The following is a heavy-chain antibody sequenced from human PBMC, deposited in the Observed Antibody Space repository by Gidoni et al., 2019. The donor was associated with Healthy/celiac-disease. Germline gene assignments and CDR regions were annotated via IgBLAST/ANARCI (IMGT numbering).Heavy chain of an antibody. J-gene: IGHJ4*02. D-gene: IGHD6-19*01. Sequence: QVQLQESGPGLVKPSETLSLTCTVSGASVSSGSYYWSWIRQPPGKGLEWIGYIYYSGSTNYNPSLKSRVTISVDTSKNQFSLKLSSVTAADTAVYYCARDRAVPSNYFDYWGQGTLVTVSS. CDR3: ARDRAVPSNYFDY. CDR1: GASVSSGSYY. V-gene: IGHV4-61*01. CDR2: IYYSGST.